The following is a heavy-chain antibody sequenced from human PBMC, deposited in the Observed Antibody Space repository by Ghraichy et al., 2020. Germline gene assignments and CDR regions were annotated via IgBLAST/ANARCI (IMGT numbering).Heavy chain of an antibody. D-gene: IGHD2-2*02. Sequence: SETLSLTCAVSGGSISSGGYSWSWIRQPPGKGLEWIGYIYHSGSTYYNPSLKSRVTISVDRSKNQFSLKLSSLTAADTAVYYCARGGIVVVPAAIPIPFDYWGQGTLVTVSS. J-gene: IGHJ4*02. CDR2: IYHSGST. V-gene: IGHV4-30-2*01. CDR1: GGSISSGGYS. CDR3: ARGGIVVVPAAIPIPFDY.